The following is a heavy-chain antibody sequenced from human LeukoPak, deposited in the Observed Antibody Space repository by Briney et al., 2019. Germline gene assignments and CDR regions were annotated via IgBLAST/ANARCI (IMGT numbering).Heavy chain of an antibody. J-gene: IGHJ6*02. CDR2: INSDGSST. Sequence: PGGSLRLSCAASGFTFSSYWMHWVRQAPGKGLVWVSRINSDGSSTSYADSVKGRFTISRDNAKNSLYLQMNSLRAEDTAVYYCARDFLQISTIVGATYYYYGMDVWGQGTTVTVSS. D-gene: IGHD1-26*01. CDR1: GFTFSSYW. V-gene: IGHV3-74*01. CDR3: ARDFLQISTIVGATYYYYGMDV.